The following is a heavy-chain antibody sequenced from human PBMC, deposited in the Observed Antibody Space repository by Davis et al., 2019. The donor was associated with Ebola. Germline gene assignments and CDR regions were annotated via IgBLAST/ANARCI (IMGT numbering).Heavy chain of an antibody. Sequence: HSQTLSLTCAISGDSVSSNSATLNWLRQSPSRGLQWLGRTYYRSKWSNDYAVSVKGRMTINPDTSKNQFSLQVHSVTPEDTAVYYCAREGGGLDHWGQGILVTVSS. D-gene: IGHD2-15*01. CDR1: GDSVSSNSAT. J-gene: IGHJ4*02. V-gene: IGHV6-1*01. CDR2: TYYRSKWSN. CDR3: AREGGGLDH.